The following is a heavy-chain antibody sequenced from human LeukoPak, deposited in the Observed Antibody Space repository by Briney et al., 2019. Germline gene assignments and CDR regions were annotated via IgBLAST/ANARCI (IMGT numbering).Heavy chain of an antibody. Sequence: GGSLRLPCAAAGFTFSHYGMHWVRQAPGKGLEWVAVIWSDGTNQYYADSVKGRFTISRDDSGNTVYLQMNSLRPEDTGVYYCAKDAQRGFNYSNSLESWGQGTPATVST. J-gene: IGHJ5*01. CDR2: IWSDGTNQ. D-gene: IGHD4-11*01. CDR1: GFTFSHYG. CDR3: AKDAQRGFNYSNSLES. V-gene: IGHV3-33*06.